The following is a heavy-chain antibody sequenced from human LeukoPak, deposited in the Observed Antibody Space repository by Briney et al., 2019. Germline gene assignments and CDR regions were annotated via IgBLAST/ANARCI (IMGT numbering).Heavy chain of an antibody. J-gene: IGHJ4*02. CDR2: ISSSGNII. CDR1: GFTFSDYY. CDR3: ARVTLGTYYFDS. Sequence: PGGSLRLSCEASGFTFSDYYMRWVRQAPGKGLEWVSYISSSGNIIYYADSVKGRFTISRDNANNLLYLQMNSLRAEDTAVYYCARVTLGTYYFDSWGQGTLVTVSS. D-gene: IGHD3-16*01. V-gene: IGHV3-11*04.